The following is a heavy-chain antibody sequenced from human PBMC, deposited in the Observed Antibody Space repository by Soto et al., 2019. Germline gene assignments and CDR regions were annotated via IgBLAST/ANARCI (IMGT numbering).Heavy chain of an antibody. CDR2: IIPIFGTA. CDR3: ARHIRWLNYYYGMDV. D-gene: IGHD3-9*01. CDR1: GGTFSSYA. Sequence: ASVKVSCKASGGTFSSYAISWVRRAPGQGLEWVGGIIPIFGTANYAQKFQGRVTITADESTSTAYMELSSLRSEDTAVYYCARHIRWLNYYYGMDVWGQGTTVTVSS. J-gene: IGHJ6*02. V-gene: IGHV1-69*13.